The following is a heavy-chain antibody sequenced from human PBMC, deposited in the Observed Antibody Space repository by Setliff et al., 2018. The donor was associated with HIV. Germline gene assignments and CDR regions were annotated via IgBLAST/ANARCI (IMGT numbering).Heavy chain of an antibody. Sequence: SVKVSCKASGGTFSSYAISWVRQAPGQGLEWMGGIIPIFGTTNYAQKFQGRVTITADESTSTAYMELSSLRSEDTAVYYCATDLRTTLDAFDIWGQGTMVTVSS. CDR3: ATDLRTTLDAFDI. CDR2: IIPIFGTT. V-gene: IGHV1-69*13. D-gene: IGHD1-1*01. CDR1: GGTFSSYA. J-gene: IGHJ3*02.